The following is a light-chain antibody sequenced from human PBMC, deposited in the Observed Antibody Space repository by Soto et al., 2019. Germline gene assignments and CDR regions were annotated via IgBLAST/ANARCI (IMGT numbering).Light chain of an antibody. Sequence: EIVLTQFPVTLALSPGERATVSCRASQSVNSNYLAWYQQKPGQAPRLLISAASSRATGTPDRFSGSGSETDVTLTIRRQEPEDFAVYYCQQYDDAPITFGQGTRLEIK. CDR3: QQYDDAPIT. V-gene: IGKV3-20*01. CDR2: AAS. J-gene: IGKJ5*01. CDR1: QSVNSNY.